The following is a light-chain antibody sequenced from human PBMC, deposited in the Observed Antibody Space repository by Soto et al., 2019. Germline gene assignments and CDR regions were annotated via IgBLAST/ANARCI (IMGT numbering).Light chain of an antibody. Sequence: EIVLTQSPGTLSLSPGERATLSCRASQSVSSNYLAWYRRKPGQAPRLLIYGASNRATDIPGRFSGSGSGTDFTLTITRLEPEDFATYYCQQSYSTPITFGQGTRLEIK. V-gene: IGKV3-20*01. CDR2: GAS. CDR1: QSVSSNY. CDR3: QQSYSTPIT. J-gene: IGKJ5*01.